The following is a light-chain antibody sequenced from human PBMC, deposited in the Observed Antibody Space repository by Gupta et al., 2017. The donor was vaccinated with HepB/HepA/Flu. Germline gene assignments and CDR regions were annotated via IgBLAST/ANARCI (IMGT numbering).Light chain of an antibody. J-gene: IGLJ2*01. CDR2: GNN. Sequence: QSVLTQPPSVSGAPGQRVTISRTGSRTNIGALYDVHWYQQLPGPAPKLLTYGNNNRPSGVPDRFSVSKSGTSASLAITGLQAEDEADYYCQSSDNSLSVIFGGGTKLTVL. CDR1: RTNIGALYD. CDR3: QSSDNSLSVI. V-gene: IGLV1-40*01.